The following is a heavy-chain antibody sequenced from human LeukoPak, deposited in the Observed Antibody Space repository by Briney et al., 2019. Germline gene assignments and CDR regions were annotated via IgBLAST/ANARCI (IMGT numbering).Heavy chain of an antibody. CDR3: ARGYSGYDYGFTNFDY. J-gene: IGHJ4*02. Sequence: GASVKVSCKASGYTFTSYGISWVRQAPGQGLEWMGWISAYNGNTNYAQKLQGRVTMTTDTSTSTAYMELRSLRSDDTAVYYCARGYSGYDYGFTNFDYWGQGTLVTVSS. V-gene: IGHV1-18*01. D-gene: IGHD5-12*01. CDR1: GYTFTSYG. CDR2: ISAYNGNT.